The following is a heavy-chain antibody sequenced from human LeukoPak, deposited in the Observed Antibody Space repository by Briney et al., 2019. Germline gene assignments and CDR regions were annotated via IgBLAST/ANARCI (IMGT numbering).Heavy chain of an antibody. V-gene: IGHV3-48*03. CDR2: ISSSGSTI. CDR1: GFTFSSYE. J-gene: IGHJ4*02. D-gene: IGHD3-9*01. CDR3: AREQDDILTGYCPFDY. Sequence: GGSLRLSCAASGFTFSSYEMNWVRKAPGKGLEWVSYISSSGSTIYYADSVKGRFTISRDNAKNSLYLQMNSLRAEDTAVYYCAREQDDILTGYCPFDYWGQGTLVTVSS.